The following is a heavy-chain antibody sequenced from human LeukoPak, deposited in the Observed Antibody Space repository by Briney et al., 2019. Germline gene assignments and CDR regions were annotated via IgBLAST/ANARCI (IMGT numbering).Heavy chain of an antibody. CDR3: ARVVSELALGGWFDP. J-gene: IGHJ5*02. V-gene: IGHV4-39*07. Sequence: SETLSLTCTVSGDSISSSSYYWGWIRQPPGKELEWIVSIYYSGSTYYNPSLNSRVTISVDTSKNQFSLRLSSVTAADTAVYYCARVVSELALGGWFDPWGQGTLVTVSS. D-gene: IGHD3-16*01. CDR1: GDSISSSSYY. CDR2: IYYSGST.